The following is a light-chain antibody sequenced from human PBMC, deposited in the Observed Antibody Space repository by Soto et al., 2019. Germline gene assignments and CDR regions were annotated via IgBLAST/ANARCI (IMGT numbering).Light chain of an antibody. CDR1: HDITKY. CDR3: QQYDNLPWT. CDR2: AAS. V-gene: IGKV1-33*01. J-gene: IGKJ1*01. Sequence: DIQMTQSPSSLSASVGDSVTITCHASHDITKYLNWYQQRPGKAPKLLIYAASNLETGVPSRFSGSGFGTDFTLTVSSLQPEDSATYYCQQYDNLPWTFGQGTKVQIK.